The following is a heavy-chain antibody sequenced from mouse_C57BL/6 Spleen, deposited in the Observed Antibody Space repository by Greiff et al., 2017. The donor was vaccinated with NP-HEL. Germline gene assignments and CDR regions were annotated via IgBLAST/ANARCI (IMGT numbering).Heavy chain of an antibody. J-gene: IGHJ3*01. CDR2: INPNNGGT. CDR3: ARRYGSRDWFAY. V-gene: IGHV1-22*01. CDR1: GYTFTDYN. Sequence: EVQLQQSGPELVKPGASVKMSCKASGYTFTDYNMHWVKQSHGKSLEWIGYINPNNGGTSYNQKFKGKATLTVNKSSSTAYMELRSLTSEDSAVYYCARRYGSRDWFAYWGQGTLVTVSA. D-gene: IGHD1-1*01.